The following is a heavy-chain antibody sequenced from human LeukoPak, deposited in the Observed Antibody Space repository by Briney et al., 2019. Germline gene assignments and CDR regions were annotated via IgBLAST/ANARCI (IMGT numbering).Heavy chain of an antibody. Sequence: SETLSLXCTVSGGSISSSSYYWVWTRQPPGKGLEWIGSIYYSGSTYYNPSLKSRVTISVDTSKNQFSLKLSSVTAADTAVYYCARLVHGATTPQYYFDYWGQGTLVTVSS. CDR3: ARLVHGATTPQYYFDY. D-gene: IGHD1-26*01. V-gene: IGHV4-39*01. CDR2: IYYSGST. CDR1: GGSISSSSYY. J-gene: IGHJ4*02.